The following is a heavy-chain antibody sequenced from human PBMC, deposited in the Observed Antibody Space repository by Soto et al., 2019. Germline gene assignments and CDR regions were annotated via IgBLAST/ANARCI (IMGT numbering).Heavy chain of an antibody. CDR3: AIEGILTGEEAIHY. CDR1: GYTFTSYG. V-gene: IGHV1-18*01. D-gene: IGHD3-9*01. J-gene: IGHJ4*02. Sequence: ASVKVSCKASGYTFTSYGISWVRQAPGQGLEWMGWISAYNGNTNYAQKLQGRVTMTTDTSTSTAYMELRSLRSDDTAVYYCAIEGILTGEEAIHYWGQGTLVTVSS. CDR2: ISAYNGNT.